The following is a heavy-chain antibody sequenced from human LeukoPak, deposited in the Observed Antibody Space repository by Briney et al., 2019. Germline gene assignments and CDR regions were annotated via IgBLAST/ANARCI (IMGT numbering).Heavy chain of an antibody. J-gene: IGHJ6*02. V-gene: IGHV1-46*01. CDR1: GYTFTSYY. CDR2: INPSGGST. D-gene: IGHD5-18*01. CDR3: SLDTAVAPWGV. Sequence: ASVKVSCKASGYTFTSYYMHWVRQAPGQGLEWMGIINPSGGSTSYAQKFQGRVTMTRDTSTSTVYMELSSLRSEDTAVYYCSLDTAVAPWGVWGQGTTVTVSS.